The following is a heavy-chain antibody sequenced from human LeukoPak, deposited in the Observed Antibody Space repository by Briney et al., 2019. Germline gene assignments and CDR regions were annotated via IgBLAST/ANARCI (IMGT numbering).Heavy chain of an antibody. CDR3: ARLIYGMDV. J-gene: IGHJ6*02. Sequence: SVKVSCKASGYTFTSYGISWVRQAPGQGLEWMGRIIPILGIANYAQKFQGRVTITADKSTSTAYMELSSLRSEDTAVYYCARLIYGMDVWGQGTLVTVSS. CDR1: GYTFTSYG. V-gene: IGHV1-69*04. CDR2: IIPILGIA.